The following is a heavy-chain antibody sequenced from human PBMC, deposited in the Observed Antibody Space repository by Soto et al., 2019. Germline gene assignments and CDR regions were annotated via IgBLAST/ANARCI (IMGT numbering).Heavy chain of an antibody. CDR1: DAYSADRGDA. J-gene: IGHJ4*02. D-gene: IGHD1-26*01. CDR2: INHLETT. CDR3: ARGGGSDSFAY. Sequence: SEPLSLTYTVADAYSADRGDAWSWIRQTPGKGLEWIGYINHLETTFYNPSFESRLTLSIDRAKNQFSLKLHSMSAADRAVYFCARGGGSDSFAYLGQGILVTVSS. V-gene: IGHV4-30-2*01.